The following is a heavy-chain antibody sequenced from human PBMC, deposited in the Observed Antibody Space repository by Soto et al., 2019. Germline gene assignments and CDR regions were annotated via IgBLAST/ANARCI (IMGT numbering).Heavy chain of an antibody. CDR2: ISYDGDNE. D-gene: IGHD3-3*01. CDR3: APITIFGVGTITEYFHP. V-gene: IGHV3-30*03. CDR1: GFIFSKYG. Sequence: GGSLRLSCAASGFIFSKYGMHWVRQAPGKGLEWVAAISYDGDNEYYADSVKGRFTISRDNSKDTLYLQMNSLRDEDTAVYYCAPITIFGVGTITEYFHPWGQGTLVTVSS. J-gene: IGHJ1*01.